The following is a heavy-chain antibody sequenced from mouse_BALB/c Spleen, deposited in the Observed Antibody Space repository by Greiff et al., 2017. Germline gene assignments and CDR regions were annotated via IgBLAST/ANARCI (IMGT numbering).Heavy chain of an antibody. CDR2: IDPENGNT. J-gene: IGHJ3*01. V-gene: IGHV14-1*02. CDR3: APLTAPWFAY. CDR1: GFNIKDYY. Sequence: EVQLQQSGAELVRPGALVKLSCKASGFNIKDYYMHWVKQRPEQGLEWIGWIDPENGNTIYDPKFQGKASITADTSSNTAYLQLSSLTSEDTAVYYCAPLTAPWFAYWGQGTLVTVSA. D-gene: IGHD4-1*01.